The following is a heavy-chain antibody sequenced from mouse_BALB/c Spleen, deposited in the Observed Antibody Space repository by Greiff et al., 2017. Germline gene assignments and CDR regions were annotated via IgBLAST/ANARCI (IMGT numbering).Heavy chain of an antibody. J-gene: IGHJ4*01. CDR1: GYTFTSYN. CDR2: IYPGNGDT. D-gene: IGHD2-12*01. Sequence: LQQPGAELVKPGASVKMSCKASGYTFTSYNMHWVKQTPGQGLEWIGAIYPGNGDTSYNQKFKGKATLTADKSSSTAYMQLSSLTSEDSAVYYGARYDAHFAMDYWGQGTSVTVSS. CDR3: ARYDAHFAMDY. V-gene: IGHV1-12*01.